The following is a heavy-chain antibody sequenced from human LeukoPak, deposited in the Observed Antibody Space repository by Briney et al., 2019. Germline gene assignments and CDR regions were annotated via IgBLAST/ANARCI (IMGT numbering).Heavy chain of an antibody. CDR2: IYHSGST. D-gene: IGHD3-22*01. CDR1: GGSISSSNW. J-gene: IGHJ3*02. V-gene: IGHV4-4*02. Sequence: PSETLSLTCAVSGGSISSSNWWSWVRQPPGKGLEWIGEIYHSGSTNYNPSLKSRVTISVDKSKNQFSLKLSSVTAADTAVYYCARDDSSGYHPSGDAFDIWGQGTMVTVSS. CDR3: ARDDSSGYHPSGDAFDI.